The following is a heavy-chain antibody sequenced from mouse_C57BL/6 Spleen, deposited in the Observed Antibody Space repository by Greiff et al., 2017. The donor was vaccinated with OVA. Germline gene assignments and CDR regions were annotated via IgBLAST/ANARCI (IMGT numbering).Heavy chain of an antibody. CDR2: IDPADSYT. CDR3: ARGGSGDY. CDR1: GYTFTSYW. D-gene: IGHD3-2*02. J-gene: IGHJ2*01. Sequence: QVQLQQSGAELVMPGASVKLSCKASGYTFTSYWMHWVKQRPGQGLEWIGEIDPADSYTNYNQKFKGKSTVTVDKSSSTAYMQLSSLTAEDSAVYYCARGGSGDYWGKGTTLTVSS. V-gene: IGHV1-69*01.